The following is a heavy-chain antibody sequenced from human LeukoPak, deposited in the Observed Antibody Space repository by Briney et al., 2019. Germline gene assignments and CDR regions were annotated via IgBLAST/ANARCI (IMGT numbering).Heavy chain of an antibody. J-gene: IGHJ4*02. CDR3: ARDSGYDTQTFDY. V-gene: IGHV3-21*01. D-gene: IGHD5-12*01. Sequence: GGSLRLSCAASGFTFSSYAMSWVRQAPGKGLEWVSCISSSSNYKYYADSVKGRFTISRDNAKNTLYLQMNSLRAEDTAVYYCARDSGYDTQTFDYWGQGTLVTVSS. CDR1: GFTFSSYA. CDR2: ISSSSNYK.